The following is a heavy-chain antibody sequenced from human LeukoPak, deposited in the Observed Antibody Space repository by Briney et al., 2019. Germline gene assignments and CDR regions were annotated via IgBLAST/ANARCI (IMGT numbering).Heavy chain of an antibody. D-gene: IGHD3-3*01. CDR2: ISGSGGST. V-gene: IGHV3-23*01. J-gene: IGHJ4*02. Sequence: PGGSLRLSCAASGFTFSSYAMSWVRQAPGKGLEWVSAISGSGGSTYYADSVKGRFTISRDNSKNTLYLQMNSLRAEDTAVYYCAKSRTIFGVVTEIFDYWGQGTLVTVSS. CDR3: AKSRTIFGVVTEIFDY. CDR1: GFTFSSYA.